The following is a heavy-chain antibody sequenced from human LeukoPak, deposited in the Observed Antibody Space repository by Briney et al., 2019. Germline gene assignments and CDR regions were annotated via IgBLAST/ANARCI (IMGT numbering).Heavy chain of an antibody. J-gene: IGHJ4*02. D-gene: IGHD2-2*01. CDR2: ITSSGSYT. Sequence: GGSLRLSCAASGFTFSDYSMTWVRQAPGKGLEWVSSITSSGSYTYYGDSVKGRFTISRDNAGNSLYLQMNNLRAEDTAVYYCTRLYCSSATCSHGHSYGYFDYWAQGALVPVFS. CDR1: GFTFSDYS. CDR3: TRLYCSSATCSHGHSYGYFDY. V-gene: IGHV3-21*01.